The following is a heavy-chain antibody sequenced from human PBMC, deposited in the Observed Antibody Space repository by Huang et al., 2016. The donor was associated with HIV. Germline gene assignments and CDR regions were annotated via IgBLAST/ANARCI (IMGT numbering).Heavy chain of an antibody. Sequence: QVQLVQSGAEVKNPGASVRVSCKASGYTFTDSNSHWVRQSPGHGLEWMGWINPKRGGTIYAQRFQGRVTMTRDTTISTVHMDLRRIQSDDTAVYFCARDWSFGSSTSPADWGQGTLVTVSS. V-gene: IGHV1-2*02. CDR3: ARDWSFGSSTSPAD. D-gene: IGHD6-6*01. CDR1: GYTFTDSN. J-gene: IGHJ4*02. CDR2: INPKRGGT.